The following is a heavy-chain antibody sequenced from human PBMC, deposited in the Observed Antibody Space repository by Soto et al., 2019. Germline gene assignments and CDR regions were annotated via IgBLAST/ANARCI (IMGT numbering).Heavy chain of an antibody. CDR3: ARDPKTSGGQHWAFNYFDS. V-gene: IGHV3-30-3*01. CDR1: GFSFSISP. D-gene: IGHD7-27*01. Sequence: GGSLRLSCAASGFSFSISPMHWVRQAPGKGPEWGALISYDGTNKFYADSVKGRFTISRDNSKSTLYLQVDSLRPEDAAVYYCARDPKTSGGQHWAFNYFDSWGQGTLVTVSS. J-gene: IGHJ4*02. CDR2: ISYDGTNK.